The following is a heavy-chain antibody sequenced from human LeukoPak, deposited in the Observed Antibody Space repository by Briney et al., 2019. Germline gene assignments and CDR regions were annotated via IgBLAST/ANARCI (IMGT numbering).Heavy chain of an antibody. CDR3: ARDPQITMVRGVTTYYYYGMDV. D-gene: IGHD3-10*01. J-gene: IGHJ6*02. V-gene: IGHV4-4*07. CDR1: DGSISSYY. Sequence: PSETLSLTCTVSDGSISSYYWNWFRQPPGKGLEWIGRIYTSGSTNYNPSLKSRVTMSVDTSKNQFSLKLSSVTAADTAVYYCARDPQITMVRGVTTYYYYGMDVWGQGTTVTVSS. CDR2: IYTSGST.